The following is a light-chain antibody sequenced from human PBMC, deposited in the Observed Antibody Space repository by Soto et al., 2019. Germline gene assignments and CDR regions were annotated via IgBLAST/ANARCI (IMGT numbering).Light chain of an antibody. CDR1: QSVISNF. CDR2: GAS. Sequence: EIVLAPAPVTLSLSPGERATLSCRARQSVISNFLAWYQQKPGQAPRLLMSGASSRATGIPDRFSGSGSETDFTLTISRLEPEDFALYYCQQYGSSAPITFGQGTRLEI. CDR3: QQYGSSAPIT. V-gene: IGKV3-20*01. J-gene: IGKJ5*01.